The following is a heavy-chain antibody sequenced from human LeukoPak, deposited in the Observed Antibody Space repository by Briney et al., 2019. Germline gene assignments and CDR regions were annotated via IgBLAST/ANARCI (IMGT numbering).Heavy chain of an antibody. Sequence: SETLSLTCTVSGDSISSGGYYWSWIRQHPGKGLEWIGYVPYSGSTFYNPSLKSRVTISLDTTKNQFSLRLTSVTAADTAVYYCAVKIAAAGFYWGQGTLVTVSS. D-gene: IGHD6-13*01. V-gene: IGHV4-31*03. CDR1: GDSISSGGYY. J-gene: IGHJ4*02. CDR3: AVKIAAAGFY. CDR2: VPYSGST.